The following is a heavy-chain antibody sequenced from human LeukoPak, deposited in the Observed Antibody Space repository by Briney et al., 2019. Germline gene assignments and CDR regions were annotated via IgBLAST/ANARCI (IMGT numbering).Heavy chain of an antibody. CDR2: ISANGGAT. CDR3: VRDPRDTYGTNWFDP. Sequence: GGSLRLSCVGSGFTFWNYAMSWVRQAPGKGLQWVSQISANGGATWYTSSARDRFTISRDNSKNTVYLQMSSLTTDDTATYYCVRDPRDTYGTNWFDPWGQGTFLRVSS. V-gene: IGHV3-23*01. D-gene: IGHD1-1*01. CDR1: GFTFWNYA. J-gene: IGHJ5*02.